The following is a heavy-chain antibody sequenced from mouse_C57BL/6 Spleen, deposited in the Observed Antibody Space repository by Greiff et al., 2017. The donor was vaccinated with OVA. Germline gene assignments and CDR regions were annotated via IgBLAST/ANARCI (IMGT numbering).Heavy chain of an antibody. CDR2: INYDGSST. D-gene: IGHD3-2*02. J-gene: IGHJ2*01. CDR1: GFTFSDYY. CDR3: ERDQGYCYFDY. V-gene: IGHV5-16*01. Sequence: EVQLVESEAGLVQPGCSMKLSCTASGFTFSDYYMAWVRQVPEKGLEWVANINYDGSSTDYLDSLKSSFIISRDNSKNILYLQISSLKSEDTDTYCGERDQGYCYFDYWGQGTTLTVSS.